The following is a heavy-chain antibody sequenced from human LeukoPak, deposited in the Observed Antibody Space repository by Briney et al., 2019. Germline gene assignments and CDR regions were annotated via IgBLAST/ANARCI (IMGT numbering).Heavy chain of an antibody. Sequence: GGSLRLSCAASGFTFSDYWMQWVRQVPGKGLMWVSHINSDGSSTSYADSVKGRFTISRDNAKNTLYLQMNSLRAEDTAVYYCARGLIVAAGTDYWGQGTLVTVSS. CDR3: ARGLIVAAGTDY. J-gene: IGHJ4*02. D-gene: IGHD6-13*01. V-gene: IGHV3-74*01. CDR1: GFTFSDYW. CDR2: INSDGSST.